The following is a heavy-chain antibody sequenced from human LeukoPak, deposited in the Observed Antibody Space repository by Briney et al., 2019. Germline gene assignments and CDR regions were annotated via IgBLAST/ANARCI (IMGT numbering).Heavy chain of an antibody. CDR2: INHSGST. D-gene: IGHD3-9*01. CDR3: ARGSDILTGYYFDY. J-gene: IGHJ4*02. V-gene: IGHV4-34*01. CDR1: GGSFSGYY. Sequence: SETLSLTCAVYGGSFSGYYWSWIRQPPGKGLEWIGEINHSGSTNHNPSLKSRVTISVDTSKNQFSLKLSSATAADTAVCYCARGSDILTGYYFDYWAREPWSPSPQ.